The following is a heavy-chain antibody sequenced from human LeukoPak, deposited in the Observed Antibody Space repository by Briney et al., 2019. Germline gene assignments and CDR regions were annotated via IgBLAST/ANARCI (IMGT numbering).Heavy chain of an antibody. J-gene: IGHJ5*02. CDR3: ATDHSMANTAWWFDP. CDR2: ISYDGSNK. D-gene: IGHD5-24*01. Sequence: GGSLRLSCAASGFTFSSYGMHWVRQAPGKGLEWVAVISYDGSNKYYADSVKGRFTISRDNSKNTLYLQMNSLRSEDTAFYYCATDHSMANTAWWFDPWGQGTLVTVSS. CDR1: GFTFSSYG. V-gene: IGHV3-30*03.